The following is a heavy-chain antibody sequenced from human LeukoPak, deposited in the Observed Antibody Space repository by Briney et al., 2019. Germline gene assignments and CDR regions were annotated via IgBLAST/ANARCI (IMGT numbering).Heavy chain of an antibody. CDR2: INTDGRTT. Sequence: PGGSLRLSCAASGFTFSSYWMHWVRQAPGKGLVWVSRINTDGRTTTYADSVKGRFTISRDNAKNSVYLQMNSLRAEDTALYYCARTQSKDYYDNSGYYDIYYLDYWGQGTLVTVSS. CDR1: GFTFSSYW. D-gene: IGHD3-22*01. J-gene: IGHJ4*02. V-gene: IGHV3-74*01. CDR3: ARTQSKDYYDNSGYYDIYYLDY.